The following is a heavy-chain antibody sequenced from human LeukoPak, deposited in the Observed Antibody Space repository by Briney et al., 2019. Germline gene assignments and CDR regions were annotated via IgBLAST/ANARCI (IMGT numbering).Heavy chain of an antibody. Sequence: GGSLRLSCAASGFTFSSYSMNWVRQAPGKGLEWVSSISSSSSYIYYADSVKGRFTISRDNAKNSLYLQMNSLRAEDTAVYYCAKDFSESPTSFDYWGQGTLVTVSS. V-gene: IGHV3-21*01. J-gene: IGHJ4*02. D-gene: IGHD2-2*01. CDR3: AKDFSESPTSFDY. CDR1: GFTFSSYS. CDR2: ISSSSSYI.